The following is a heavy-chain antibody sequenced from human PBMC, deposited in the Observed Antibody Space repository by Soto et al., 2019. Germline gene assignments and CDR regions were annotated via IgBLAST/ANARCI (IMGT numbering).Heavy chain of an antibody. D-gene: IGHD2-2*01. Sequence: GASVKVSCKASGGTFSSYAISWVRQAPGQGLEWMGGIIPIFGTANYAQKFQGRVTITADESTSTAYMELSSLRSEDTAVYYCASGYCSSTSCHLYFGSSYRYYYYGMDVWGQGTTVTVSS. CDR1: GGTFSSYA. J-gene: IGHJ6*02. V-gene: IGHV1-69*13. CDR3: ASGYCSSTSCHLYFGSSYRYYYYGMDV. CDR2: IIPIFGTA.